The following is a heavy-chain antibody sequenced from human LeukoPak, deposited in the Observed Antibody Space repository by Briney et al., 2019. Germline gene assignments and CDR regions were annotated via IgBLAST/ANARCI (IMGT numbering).Heavy chain of an antibody. CDR3: AKVGASGYYWDYFEY. CDR2: IRFDGNNK. CDR1: GFTLSHYG. J-gene: IGHJ4*02. V-gene: IGHV3-30*02. Sequence: PGGSLRLSCGASGFTLSHYGMHWVRQAPGKGLEWVAFIRFDGNNKYYADSAKGRFTISRDNSKNTLFLQMNSLRAEDTAVYYCAKVGASGYYWDYFEYWVQGTLVTVSS. D-gene: IGHD3-22*01.